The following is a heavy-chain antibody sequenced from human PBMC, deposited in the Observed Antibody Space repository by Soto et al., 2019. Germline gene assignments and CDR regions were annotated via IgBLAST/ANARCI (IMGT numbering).Heavy chain of an antibody. CDR1: GYTFTSYY. Sequence: GASVKVCCKASGYTFTSYYMHWVRQAPGQGLEWMGVINPSGGTTTYYAQKFQGRVTITADKSTSTAHMELRSLRSEDTAVYYCARSTQEDIGAAGPKDIWFDPWRQGTLVPISS. CDR3: ARSTQEDIGAAGPKDIWFDP. CDR2: INPSGGTT. J-gene: IGHJ5*02. V-gene: IGHV1-46*01. D-gene: IGHD6-25*01.